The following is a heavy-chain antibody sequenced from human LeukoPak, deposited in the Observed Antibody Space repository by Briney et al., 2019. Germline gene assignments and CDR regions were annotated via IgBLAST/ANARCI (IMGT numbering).Heavy chain of an antibody. CDR2: ISSSSSYI. Sequence: PGGSLRLSCAASGFTFSSYSMNWVRQAPGKGLEWVSSISSSSSYIYYADSVKGRFTISRDNAKNSLYLQMNSLRAEDTAVYYCARDVSSSWADAFDIWGQGTIVTVSS. V-gene: IGHV3-21*01. CDR1: GFTFSSYS. J-gene: IGHJ3*02. D-gene: IGHD6-13*01. CDR3: ARDVSSSWADAFDI.